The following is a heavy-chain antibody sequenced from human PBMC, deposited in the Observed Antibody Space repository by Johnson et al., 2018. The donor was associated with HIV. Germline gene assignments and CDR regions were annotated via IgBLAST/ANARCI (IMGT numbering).Heavy chain of an antibody. CDR1: GFSFSTYA. J-gene: IGHJ3*02. Sequence: EQLVESGGALVRPGGSLRLSCVASGFSFSTYAMTWVRQAPGKGLEWVSVIFSGGSTYYAGSVHGRFTISRDNSKNPLYMQVNSLIPEETAIYYWARDRITYYDFWSGSGVAFDIWGQGTMVIVSS. D-gene: IGHD3-3*01. CDR2: IFSGGST. CDR3: ARDRITYYDFWSGSGVAFDI. V-gene: IGHV3-66*01.